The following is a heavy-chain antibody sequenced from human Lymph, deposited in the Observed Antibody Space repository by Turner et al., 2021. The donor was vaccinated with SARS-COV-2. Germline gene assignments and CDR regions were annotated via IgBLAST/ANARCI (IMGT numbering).Heavy chain of an antibody. CDR3: ARDFREGAFDI. J-gene: IGHJ3*02. V-gene: IGHV3-66*01. D-gene: IGHD3-10*01. CDR1: GLTVSSNY. CDR2: IYSGGST. Sequence: EVQLVESGGGWVQPGGSLGLSCAASGLTVSSNYMSWVRQAPGKGLEWVSVIYSGGSTFYADSVKGRFTISRDNSKNTLYLQMNSLRAEDTAVYYCARDFREGAFDIWGQGTMVTISS.